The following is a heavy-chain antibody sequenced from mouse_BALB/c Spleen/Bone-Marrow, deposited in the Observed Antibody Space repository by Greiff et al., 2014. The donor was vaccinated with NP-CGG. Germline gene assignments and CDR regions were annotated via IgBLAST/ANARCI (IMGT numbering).Heavy chain of an antibody. CDR2: IYPYNGGT. J-gene: IGHJ1*01. D-gene: IGHD2-14*01. CDR1: GYTFTDYS. CDR3: ARFRYDWYFDV. V-gene: IGHV1S29*02. Sequence: QSGPELVKPGASVKISCKASGYTFTDYSMHWVKQSHGKSLEWIGYIYPYNGGTGYNQKFKSKATLTVDNSSSTAYMGLRSLTSEDSAVYYCARFRYDWYFDVWGAGTTVTVSS.